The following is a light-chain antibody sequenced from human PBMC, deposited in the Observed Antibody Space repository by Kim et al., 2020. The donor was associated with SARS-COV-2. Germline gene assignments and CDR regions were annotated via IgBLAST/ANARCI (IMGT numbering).Light chain of an antibody. Sequence: SPGQTASITCSGDKVGDKYACWYQQKPGQSPVLVIYQDSKRPSGIPERFSGSNSGNTATLTISGTQAMDEADYYCQAWDSSTVVFGGGTQLTVL. CDR3: QAWDSSTVV. J-gene: IGLJ2*01. CDR1: KVGDKY. V-gene: IGLV3-1*01. CDR2: QDS.